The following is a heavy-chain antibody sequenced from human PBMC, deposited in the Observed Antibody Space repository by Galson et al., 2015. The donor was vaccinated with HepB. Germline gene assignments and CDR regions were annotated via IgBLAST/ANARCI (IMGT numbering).Heavy chain of an antibody. V-gene: IGHV5-10-1*01. CDR3: ARSPKYNYGQTLGY. J-gene: IGHJ4*02. CDR2: IDPSDSYT. D-gene: IGHD5-18*01. Sequence: QSGAEVKKPGESLRISCKGSGYSFTSYWINWVRQMPGKGLELMGRIDPSDSYTKYSPPFQGHVTISADKSINTAYLQWSSLKASDTAMYYCARSPKYNYGQTLGYWGQGTLVTVSS. CDR1: GYSFTSYW.